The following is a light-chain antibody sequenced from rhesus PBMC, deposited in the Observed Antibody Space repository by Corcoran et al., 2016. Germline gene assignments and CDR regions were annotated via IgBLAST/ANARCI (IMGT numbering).Light chain of an antibody. Sequence: DIVMTQTPLSLPVTPGEPASISCRSSQSLLHTDGYTYLDWYLQKPGQSPQLLIYGGSNRASGVPDRFSGSGSGTSFTLKISKVEAEDVGVYYCMQHKALPWTFGQGTKVEIK. J-gene: IGKJ1*01. CDR3: MQHKALPWT. CDR1: QSLLHTDGYTY. CDR2: GGS. V-gene: IGKV2-61*01.